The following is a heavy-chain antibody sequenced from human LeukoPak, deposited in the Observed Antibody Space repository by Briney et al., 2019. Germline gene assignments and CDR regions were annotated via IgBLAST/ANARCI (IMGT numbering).Heavy chain of an antibody. J-gene: IGHJ4*02. CDR2: IYYSGST. Sequence: SETLSLTCTVSGGSISSSSYYWGWIRQPPGKGLEWIGSIYYSGSTYCNPSLKSRVTISVDTSKNQFSLKLSSVTAADTAVYYCARRPAWGLYYFDYWGQGTLVTVSS. CDR3: ARRPAWGLYYFDY. V-gene: IGHV4-39*01. D-gene: IGHD1-26*01. CDR1: GGSISSSSYY.